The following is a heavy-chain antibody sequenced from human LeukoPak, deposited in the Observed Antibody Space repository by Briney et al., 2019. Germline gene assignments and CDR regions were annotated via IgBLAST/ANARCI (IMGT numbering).Heavy chain of an antibody. V-gene: IGHV4-59*01. J-gene: IGHJ4*02. CDR3: ARETYQPLLYPGYYFDY. D-gene: IGHD2-2*02. Sequence: SETLSLTCTVSGGAFSSYYWSWIRQPPGKGLEWIGHIYYIGNTNYNPSLTSRVTISIDTSKNQFSLRLSSVTAADTAVYYCARETYQPLLYPGYYFDYWGQGTLVTVSS. CDR2: IYYIGNT. CDR1: GGAFSSYY.